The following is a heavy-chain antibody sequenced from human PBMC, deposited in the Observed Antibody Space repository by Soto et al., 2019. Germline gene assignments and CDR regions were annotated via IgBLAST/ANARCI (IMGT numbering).Heavy chain of an antibody. D-gene: IGHD6-6*01. CDR3: ARVGEQLVPYYYYVMDV. Sequence: EVQLVESGGGLVQPGRSLRLSCAASGFTFGDYAMQWVRQAPGKGLEWVSAISWNSGSIDYADSVKGRFTISRDNAKNSLYLQMNSLRAEDTAVYYCARVGEQLVPYYYYVMDVW. J-gene: IGHJ6*01. V-gene: IGHV3-9*01. CDR1: GFTFGDYA. CDR2: ISWNSGSI.